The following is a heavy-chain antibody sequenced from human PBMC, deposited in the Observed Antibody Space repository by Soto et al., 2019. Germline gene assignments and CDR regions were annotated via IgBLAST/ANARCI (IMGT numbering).Heavy chain of an antibody. V-gene: IGHV3-11*01. D-gene: IGHD5-18*01. J-gene: IGHJ4*02. Sequence: QVQLVESGGGLVKPGGXLXXSCAASXFXXXXYYMXWXRQAPGKGLEWVSYISSSGSTIYYADSVKGRFTISRDNAKNSLYLQMNSLRAEDTAVYYCARDLAILFPFDYXXQXTLVTVSS. CDR1: XFXXXXYY. CDR2: ISSSGSTI. CDR3: ARDLAILFPFDY.